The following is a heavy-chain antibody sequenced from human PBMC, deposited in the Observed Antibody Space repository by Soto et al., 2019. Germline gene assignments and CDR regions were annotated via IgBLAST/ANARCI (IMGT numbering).Heavy chain of an antibody. D-gene: IGHD3-10*01. V-gene: IGHV3-30*03. J-gene: IGHJ4*02. CDR2: ISYDGSIE. Sequence: QVQLVESGGGVVQPGRSLRLSCAASGFTFSNYGMHWVRQAPGKGLDGVAVISYDGSIEYYSESMKGRFTMSRDNSENTVYLQMNSLRTEDTAVYFCGRDWVWFGAHPIDNWGQGTLVTVSS. CDR3: GRDWVWFGAHPIDN. CDR1: GFTFSNYG.